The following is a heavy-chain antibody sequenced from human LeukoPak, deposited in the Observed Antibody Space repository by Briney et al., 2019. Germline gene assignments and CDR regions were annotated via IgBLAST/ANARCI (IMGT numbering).Heavy chain of an antibody. CDR3: AVHYDILTGYP. V-gene: IGHV3-48*03. D-gene: IGHD3-9*01. Sequence: GGSLRLSCAASGFTFGSYEMNWVRQAPGKGLEWVSYISSSGSIINYADSVKGRFTISRDNAKKSLYLQMNSLRAEDTAVYCCAVHYDILTGYPWGQGTLVTVSS. CDR1: GFTFGSYE. CDR2: ISSSGSII. J-gene: IGHJ5*02.